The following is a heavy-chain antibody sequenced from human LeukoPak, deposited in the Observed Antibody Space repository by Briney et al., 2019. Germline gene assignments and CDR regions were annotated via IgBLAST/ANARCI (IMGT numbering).Heavy chain of an antibody. J-gene: IGHJ5*02. D-gene: IGHD3-22*01. Sequence: ASVKVSCKASGYTFTSYVINWVRQATGQGLEWMGWMNPNSGNTGYAQKFQGRVTMTRNTSISTAYMELSSLRSEDTAVYYCARDSSGSNWFDPWGQGTLVTVSS. CDR3: ARDSSGSNWFDP. V-gene: IGHV1-8*01. CDR2: MNPNSGNT. CDR1: GYTFTSYV.